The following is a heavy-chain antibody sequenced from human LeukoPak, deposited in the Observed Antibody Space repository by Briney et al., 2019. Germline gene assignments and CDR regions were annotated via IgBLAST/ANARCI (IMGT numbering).Heavy chain of an antibody. D-gene: IGHD3-22*01. CDR1: GFTFSSYG. J-gene: IGHJ5*02. CDR2: ISGSGGST. V-gene: IGHV3-23*01. Sequence: GGSLRLSCAASGFTFSSYGMSWVRQAPGKGLEWVSAISGSGGSTYYADSVKGRFTISRDNSKNTLYLQMNSLRAEDTAVYYCAKDQVLQIVVVVTSFNWFDPWGQGTLVTVSS. CDR3: AKDQVLQIVVVVTSFNWFDP.